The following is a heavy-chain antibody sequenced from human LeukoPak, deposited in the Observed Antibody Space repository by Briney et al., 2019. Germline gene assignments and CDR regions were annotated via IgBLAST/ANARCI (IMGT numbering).Heavy chain of an antibody. CDR1: GDSVSTNSAA. CDR3: ARDKGGSGYDHLDS. D-gene: IGHD5-12*01. J-gene: IGHJ4*02. Sequence: SQILSLTCAISGDSVSTNSAAWNWSRQSPSRGLEWLGRTYYRSKWYNDYAVSVKSRITINPDTSKNQFSLQLNSVTPEDTAVYYCARDKGGSGYDHLDSWGQGTLVTVSS. CDR2: TYYRSKWYN. V-gene: IGHV6-1*01.